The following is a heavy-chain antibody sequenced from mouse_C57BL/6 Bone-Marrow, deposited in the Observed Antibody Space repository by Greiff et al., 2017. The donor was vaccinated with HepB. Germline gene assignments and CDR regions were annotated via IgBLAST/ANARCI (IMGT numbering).Heavy chain of an antibody. J-gene: IGHJ2*01. CDR1: GYTFTSYG. Sequence: VKLMESGAELARPGASVKLSCKASGYTFTSYGISWVKQRTGQGLEWIGEIYPRSGNTYYNEKFKGKATLTADKSSSTAYMELRSLTSEDSAVYFCARGAGYFDYWGQGTTLTVSS. D-gene: IGHD3-3*01. V-gene: IGHV1-81*01. CDR2: IYPRSGNT. CDR3: ARGAGYFDY.